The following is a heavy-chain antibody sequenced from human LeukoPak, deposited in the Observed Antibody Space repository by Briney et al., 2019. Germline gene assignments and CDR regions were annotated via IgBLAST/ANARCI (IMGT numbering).Heavy chain of an antibody. CDR2: INSDGSTT. V-gene: IGHV3-74*01. J-gene: IGHJ4*02. CDR3: ARGTTGREYYFDY. D-gene: IGHD1-1*01. Sequence: GGSLTLSCAASGFTFSRYWVHWVRQAPGKGLVWVSRINSDGSTTIYADSVKGRFTISSDNAKNTLYLQMNSLRAEDTAVYYCARGTTGREYYFDYWGQGTLVTVSS. CDR1: GFTFSRYW.